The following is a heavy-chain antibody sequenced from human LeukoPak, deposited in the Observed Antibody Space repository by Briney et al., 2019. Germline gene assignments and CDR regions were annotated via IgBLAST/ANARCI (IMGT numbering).Heavy chain of an antibody. CDR2: INAGNGNT. D-gene: IGHD6-13*01. J-gene: IGHJ4*02. Sequence: ASVKVSCKASGYTFTSYAMHWVRQAPGRRLEWMGWINAGNGNTKYSQKFQGRVTITRDTSASTAYMELSSLRSEDTAVYYCAVGIAAAGTTYYFDYWGQGTLVTVSS. V-gene: IGHV1-3*01. CDR1: GYTFTSYA. CDR3: AVGIAAAGTTYYFDY.